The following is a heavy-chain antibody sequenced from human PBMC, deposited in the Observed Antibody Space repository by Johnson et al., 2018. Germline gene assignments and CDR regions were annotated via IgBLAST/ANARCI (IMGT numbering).Heavy chain of an antibody. CDR1: GGSFSGYY. J-gene: IGHJ6*03. D-gene: IGHD3-10*01. CDR2: INHSGST. Sequence: QVQLQQWGAGLLKPSETLSLTCAVYGGSFSGYYWSWIRQPPGKGLEWIGEINHSGSTNYNPSLKSRVTISVDTSKNQFSLKLSSVTAADTAVYYGARECGVGYGSGSPVDYYYYYMDVWGKGTTVTVSS. V-gene: IGHV4-34*01. CDR3: ARECGVGYGSGSPVDYYYYYMDV.